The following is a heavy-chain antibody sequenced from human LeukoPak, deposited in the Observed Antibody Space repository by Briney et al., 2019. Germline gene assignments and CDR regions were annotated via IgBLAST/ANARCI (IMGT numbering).Heavy chain of an antibody. CDR2: ISGSGGST. CDR3: AKDRRRVGATLYIFDY. V-gene: IGHV3-23*01. Sequence: GGSLRLSCAASGFTFSSYAMSWVRQAPGKGLEWVSAISGSGGSTYYADSVKGRFTISRDNSKNTLYLQMNSPRAEDTAVYYCAKDRRRVGATLYIFDYWGQGTLVTVSS. J-gene: IGHJ4*02. D-gene: IGHD1-26*01. CDR1: GFTFSSYA.